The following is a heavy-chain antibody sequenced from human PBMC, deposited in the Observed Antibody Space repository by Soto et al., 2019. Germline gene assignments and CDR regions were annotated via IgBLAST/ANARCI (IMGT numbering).Heavy chain of an antibody. V-gene: IGHV5-51*01. CDR3: VVYSSSSGRHFDY. CDR1: GYIFSKYW. D-gene: IGHD6-6*01. CDR2: IYPGDSDT. J-gene: IGHJ4*02. Sequence: LGESLKISCKSSGYIFSKYWIGWVRQMPGKGLEWMGIIYPGDSDTRYSPSFQGQVTISADKSITTAYLQWRSLKASDTAIYYCVVYSSSSGRHFDYWGQGTRVTVSS.